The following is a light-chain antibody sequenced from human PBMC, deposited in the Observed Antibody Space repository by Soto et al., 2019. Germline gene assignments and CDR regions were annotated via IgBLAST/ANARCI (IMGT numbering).Light chain of an antibody. CDR2: DES. Sequence: DIQMTQSPSSLSASGGDRVTSTCQASQDISHYLNWYQQKPGQAPKLLIYDESNMETWVPSRFSGSASGTDVTFTISSLQPEDLATYFCQQYDNLPITFGGGTKGEI. CDR1: QDISHY. J-gene: IGKJ4*01. CDR3: QQYDNLPIT. V-gene: IGKV1-33*01.